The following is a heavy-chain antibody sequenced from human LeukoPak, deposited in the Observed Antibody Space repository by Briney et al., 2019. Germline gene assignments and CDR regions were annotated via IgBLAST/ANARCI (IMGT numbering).Heavy chain of an antibody. D-gene: IGHD3-16*01. V-gene: IGHV3-7*02. J-gene: IGHJ4*02. Sequence: GGSLRLSCAASGFTFSSYWMSWVRQAPGKWLEWVADIKEVGREKNYVDSVKGRFTISRDNAKNSLYLQMNSLRAEDTAVYYCTRGGGRHVDYWGQGNLVTVSS. CDR2: IKEVGREK. CDR1: GFTFSSYW. CDR3: TRGGGRHVDY.